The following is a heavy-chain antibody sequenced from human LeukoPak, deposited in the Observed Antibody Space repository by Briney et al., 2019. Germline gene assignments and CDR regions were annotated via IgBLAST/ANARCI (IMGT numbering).Heavy chain of an antibody. V-gene: IGHV4-39*01. J-gene: IGHJ3*02. Sequence: SETLSLTCTVSGGSISSSSYYWGWIRQPPGKGLEWIGSIYYSGSTYYNPPLKSRVTISVDTSKNQFSLKLSSVTAADTAVYYCARHEGAFDIWGQGTMVTVSS. CDR2: IYYSGST. CDR1: GGSISSSSYY. CDR3: ARHEGAFDI.